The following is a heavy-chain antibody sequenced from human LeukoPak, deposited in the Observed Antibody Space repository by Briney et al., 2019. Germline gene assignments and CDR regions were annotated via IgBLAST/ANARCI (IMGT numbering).Heavy chain of an antibody. J-gene: IGHJ4*02. CDR3: ARDLLLWFGELLGSIDY. CDR1: GYTFTSYG. Sequence: ASVTVSCKASGYTFTSYGISWVRQAPGQGLEWMGWISAYNGNTNYAQKLQGRVTMTTDTSTSTAYMELRSLRSDDTAVYYCARDLLLWFGELLGSIDYWGQGTLVTVSS. D-gene: IGHD3-10*01. CDR2: ISAYNGNT. V-gene: IGHV1-18*01.